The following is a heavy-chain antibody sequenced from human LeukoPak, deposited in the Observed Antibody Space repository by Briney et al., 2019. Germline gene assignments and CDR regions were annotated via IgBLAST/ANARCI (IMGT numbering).Heavy chain of an antibody. CDR1: GGTFSSYA. V-gene: IGHV1-69*13. D-gene: IGHD2-2*01. J-gene: IGHJ6*02. Sequence: SVKVSCKASGGTFSSYAISWVRQAPGQGLERMGGIIPIFGTANYAQKFQGRVTITADEPTSTAYMELSSLRSEDTAVYYCARDELPGDCSSTSCYYYYYYGMDVWGQGTTVTVSS. CDR3: ARDELPGDCSSTSCYYYYYYGMDV. CDR2: IIPIFGTA.